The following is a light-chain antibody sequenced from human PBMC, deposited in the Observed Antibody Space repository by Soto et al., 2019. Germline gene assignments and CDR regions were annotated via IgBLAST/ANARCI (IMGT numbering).Light chain of an antibody. J-gene: IGKJ5*01. CDR3: QQRSDWPS. CDR1: QSISSW. Sequence: DIHMTLSPSTLSASVGNTVTIVCRASQSISSWLAWYQQKPGKAPKLLIYDAPSLESGVPARFSGSGSGTDFTLTISSLEPEDFAVYYCQQRSDWPSFGQGTRLEI. V-gene: IGKV1-5*02. CDR2: DAP.